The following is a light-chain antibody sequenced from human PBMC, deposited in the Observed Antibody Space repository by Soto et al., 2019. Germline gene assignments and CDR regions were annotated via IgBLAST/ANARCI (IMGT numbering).Light chain of an antibody. CDR1: SSDIGRYDL. CDR3: SSYTTAGTYV. V-gene: IGLV2-14*02. J-gene: IGLJ1*01. CDR2: HVS. Sequence: QSALAQPASVSGSPGQSITISCTGTSSDIGRYDLVSWYQQYPGKAPKLIIYHVSYRPSGASNRFSGSKSANTASLTISGLQAEDEADYYCSSYTTAGTYVFGPGTKVTVL.